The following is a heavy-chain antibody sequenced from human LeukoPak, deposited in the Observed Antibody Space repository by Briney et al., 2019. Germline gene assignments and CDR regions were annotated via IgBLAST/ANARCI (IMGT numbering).Heavy chain of an antibody. CDR1: GASTSHFY. V-gene: IGHV4-59*01. J-gene: IGHJ3*02. CDR3: ARSAEWLRNAFDI. D-gene: IGHD5-12*01. CDR2: MHNSGSS. Sequence: PSETLSLSCTVSGASTSHFYWNWIRQPPGKGLEWIGYMHNSGSSKHSPSLKSRATISIDTSKNQFSLQLTSVTAADTAMYFCARSAEWLRNAFDIWGQGTMVSVSS.